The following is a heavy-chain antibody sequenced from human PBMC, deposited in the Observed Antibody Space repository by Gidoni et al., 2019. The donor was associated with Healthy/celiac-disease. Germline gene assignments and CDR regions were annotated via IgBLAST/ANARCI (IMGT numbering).Heavy chain of an antibody. D-gene: IGHD2-2*01. V-gene: IGHV4-4*07. CDR2: IYTSGST. CDR3: ARDGGSTSRGWFDP. Sequence: QVQLQESGPGLVKPSETLSLTCTVSGGPIRSSYWSWLRQPAGKGLEWIGRIYTSGSTNYNPSLKSRVTMSVDTSKNQFSLKLSSVTAADTAVYYCARDGGSTSRGWFDPWGQGTLVTVSS. J-gene: IGHJ5*02. CDR1: GGPIRSSY.